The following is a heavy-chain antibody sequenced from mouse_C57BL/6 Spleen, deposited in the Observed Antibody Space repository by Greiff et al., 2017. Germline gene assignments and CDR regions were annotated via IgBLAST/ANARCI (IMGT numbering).Heavy chain of an antibody. V-gene: IGHV1-22*01. D-gene: IGHD2-4*01. CDR1: GYTFTDYN. Sequence: VQLQQSGPELVKPGASVKMSCKASGYTFTDYNMHWVKQSHGKSLEWIGYINPNNGGTSYNQKFKGKATLTVNKSSSTAYMELRSLTSEDSAVYYCASFTFYYYDYPYFDYWRQGTTLTVSS. CDR3: ASFTFYYYDYPYFDY. CDR2: INPNNGGT. J-gene: IGHJ2*01.